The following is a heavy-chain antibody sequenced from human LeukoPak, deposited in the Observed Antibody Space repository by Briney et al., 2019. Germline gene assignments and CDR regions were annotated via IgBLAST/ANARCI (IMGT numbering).Heavy chain of an antibody. D-gene: IGHD2-2*02. J-gene: IGHJ5*02. Sequence: SETLSLTCTVSGGSFNNYFWSWIRQPPGKGLEWIGYIYTSGSTNYNPSLKSRVTISVDTSKNQYSLKLSSVTAADTAIYYCARGGRYCSSTRCYIVWFDPWGQGTLVTVSS. V-gene: IGHV4-4*09. CDR2: IYTSGST. CDR3: ARGGRYCSSTRCYIVWFDP. CDR1: GGSFNNYF.